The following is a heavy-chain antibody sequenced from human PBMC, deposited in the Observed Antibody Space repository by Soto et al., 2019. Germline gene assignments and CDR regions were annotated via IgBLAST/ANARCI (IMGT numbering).Heavy chain of an antibody. CDR1: GFTFSSYA. CDR2: ISYDGSNK. Sequence: QVQLVESGGGVVQPGRSLRLSCAASGFTFSSYAMHWVRQAPGKGLEWVAVISYDGSNKYYADSVKGRFTISRDNSKNSLYMQKNRLRAEDTAVYYCARDPGGNDFVEWTYYFDYWGQGTLVTVSS. CDR3: ARDPGGNDFVEWTYYFDY. V-gene: IGHV3-30-3*01. J-gene: IGHJ4*02. D-gene: IGHD3-3*01.